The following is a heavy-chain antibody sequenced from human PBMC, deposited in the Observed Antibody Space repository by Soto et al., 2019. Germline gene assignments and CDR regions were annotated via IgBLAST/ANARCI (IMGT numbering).Heavy chain of an antibody. CDR3: ARGGYCSSSSCYLANWFDP. Sequence: GESLKISCKGSGYSFTSYWIGWVRQMPGKGLEWMGIIYPGDSDTRYSPSFQGQVTISADKSVSTAYLQWSSLKAPDTAMYYCARGGYCSSSSCYLANWFDPWGQGTPVTVSS. J-gene: IGHJ5*02. D-gene: IGHD2-2*01. CDR2: IYPGDSDT. V-gene: IGHV5-51*01. CDR1: GYSFTSYW.